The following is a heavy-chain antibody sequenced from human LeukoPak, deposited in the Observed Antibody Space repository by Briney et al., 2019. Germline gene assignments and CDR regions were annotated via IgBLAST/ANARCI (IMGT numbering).Heavy chain of an antibody. Sequence: PSETLSLTCTASGGSINSYYWSWIRQPAGKGLEWIGRMYISRNTDYNPSLESRVTLSVDTSKNQFSLRLTSLTAADTAVYFCARDGRYCSGGSCYGEAFDIWGQGTMVTVSS. V-gene: IGHV4-4*07. J-gene: IGHJ3*02. D-gene: IGHD2-15*01. CDR3: ARDGRYCSGGSCYGEAFDI. CDR2: MYISRNT. CDR1: GGSINSYY.